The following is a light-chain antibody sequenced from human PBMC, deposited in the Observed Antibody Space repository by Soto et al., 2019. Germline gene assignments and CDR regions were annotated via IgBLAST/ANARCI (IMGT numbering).Light chain of an antibody. CDR2: KAS. CDR3: QQYNTFST. V-gene: IGKV1-5*03. J-gene: IGKJ1*01. CDR1: QSIDIW. Sequence: DIQMTQSPSTLSASVGDRVTITCPASQSIDIWLAWYQQKPGKAPNLLIYKASTLETGVPSRFTGSGSGTEFTLTINSLQPDDFATYYCQQYNTFSTFGQGTKVEMK.